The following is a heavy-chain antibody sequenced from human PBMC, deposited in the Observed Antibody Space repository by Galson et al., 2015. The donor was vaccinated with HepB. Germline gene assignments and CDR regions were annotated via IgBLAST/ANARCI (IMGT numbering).Heavy chain of an antibody. CDR2: IYFGSRT. Sequence: ETLSPTCAVSRVSISGGQYYWGWIRQSRTKGLDWIGSIYFGSRTYFSLSFQSRIAMSVDTSKNRLSLTLRSVTAADTAVYYCPRPLVLNGRFTPGVGPFHIWGHGTMVTVSA. D-gene: IGHD2-8*01. J-gene: IGHJ3*02. CDR3: PRPLVLNGRFTPGVGPFHI. V-gene: IGHV4-39*01. CDR1: RVSISGGQYY.